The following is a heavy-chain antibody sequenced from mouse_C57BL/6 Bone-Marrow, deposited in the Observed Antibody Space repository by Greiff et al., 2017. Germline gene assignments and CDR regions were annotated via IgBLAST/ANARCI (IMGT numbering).Heavy chain of an antibody. Sequence: QVQLQQPGAELVRPGSSVKLSCKASGYTFTSYWMHWVKQRPIQGLEWIGNIDPSDSETHYNQKFKDKATLTVDKSSSTAYMQLSSLTSEDSAVYYCATLLWYPYYFDYWGQGTTLTVSS. D-gene: IGHD2-1*01. CDR2: IDPSDSET. V-gene: IGHV1-52*01. CDR3: ATLLWYPYYFDY. J-gene: IGHJ2*01. CDR1: GYTFTSYW.